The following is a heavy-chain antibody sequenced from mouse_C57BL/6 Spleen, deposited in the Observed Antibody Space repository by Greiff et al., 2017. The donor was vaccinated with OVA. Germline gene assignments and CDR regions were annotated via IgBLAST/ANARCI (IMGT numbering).Heavy chain of an antibody. V-gene: IGHV1-15*01. Sequence: QVHVKQSGAELVRPGASVTLSCKASGYTFTDYEMNWVKQTPVHGLEWIGAIDPENGGTAYNQKFKGKAILTADKSYSTAYMDLRSLTSEYSAVYYCTSGELTTVVAHGYFEVWGTGTTVTVSS. D-gene: IGHD1-1*01. CDR1: GYTFTDYE. J-gene: IGHJ1*03. CDR3: TSGELTTVVAHGYFEV. CDR2: IDPENGGT.